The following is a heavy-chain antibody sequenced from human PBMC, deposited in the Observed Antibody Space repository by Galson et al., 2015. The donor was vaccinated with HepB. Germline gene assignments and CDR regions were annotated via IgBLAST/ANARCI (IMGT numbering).Heavy chain of an antibody. J-gene: IGHJ4*02. D-gene: IGHD6-19*01. CDR2: IKSKTDGGTT. V-gene: IGHV3-15*01. CDR1: GFTFSNAW. CDR3: TTALISGWYGLDY. Sequence: SLRLSCAASGFTFSNAWMSWVRQAPGKGLEWVGRIKSKTDGGTTDYAAPVKGRFTISRDDSKNTLYLQMNSLKTEDTAVYYCTTALISGWYGLDYWGQGTLVTVSS.